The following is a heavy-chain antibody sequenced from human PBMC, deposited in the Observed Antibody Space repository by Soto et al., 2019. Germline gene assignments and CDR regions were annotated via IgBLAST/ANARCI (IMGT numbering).Heavy chain of an antibody. V-gene: IGHV3-23*01. J-gene: IGHJ4*02. D-gene: IGHD6-19*01. CDR3: AKDLQLSGWLSAQTFDY. Sequence: PGGSLRLSCAASGFTFSSYAMSWVRQAPGKGLECVSSITGSGDSTYYADSVKGRFTISRDKSKSTLYLQMNSLRTEDTAVYYCAKDLQLSGWLSAQTFDYWGQGTQVTVSS. CDR2: ITGSGDST. CDR1: GFTFSSYA.